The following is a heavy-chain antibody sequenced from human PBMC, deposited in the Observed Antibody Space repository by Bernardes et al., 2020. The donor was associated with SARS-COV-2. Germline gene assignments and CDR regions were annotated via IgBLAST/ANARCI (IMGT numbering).Heavy chain of an antibody. D-gene: IGHD1-26*01. CDR2: ISYDGSNK. V-gene: IGHV3-30*18. CDR1: GFTFSSYG. J-gene: IGHJ3*02. Sequence: GGSLRLSRAASGFTFSSYGMHWVRQAPGKGLEWVAVISYDGSNKYYADSVKGRFTISRDNSKNTLYLQMNSLRAEDTAVYYCAKDLGWELLGESGGHDAFDIWGQGTMVTVSS. CDR3: AKDLGWELLGESGGHDAFDI.